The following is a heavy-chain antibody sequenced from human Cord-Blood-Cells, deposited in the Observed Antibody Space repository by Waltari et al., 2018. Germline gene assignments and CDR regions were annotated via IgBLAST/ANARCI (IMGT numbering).Heavy chain of an antibody. CDR3: AIKRYSSSNWFDP. D-gene: IGHD6-6*01. J-gene: IGHJ5*02. CDR2: IYTSGST. V-gene: IGHV4-61*09. Sequence: QVQLQESGPGLVKPSQTLSLTCTVSGGSITSGSYYWRWIRQPAGKGLEWIGYIYTSGSTNYNPSLKSRVTISVDTSKNQFSLKLSSVTAADTAVYYCAIKRYSSSNWFDPWGQGTLVTVSS. CDR1: GGSITSGSYY.